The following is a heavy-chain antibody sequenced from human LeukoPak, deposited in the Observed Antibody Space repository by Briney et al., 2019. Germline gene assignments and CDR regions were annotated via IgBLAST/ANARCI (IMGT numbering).Heavy chain of an antibody. J-gene: IGHJ6*02. Sequence: ASVKVSRKVSGYTLTELSMHWVRQAPGKGLEWMGGFDPEDGETIYAQKFQGRVTMTEDTSTDTAYMELSSLRSEDTAVYYCAAGYGSGSYSTHYYYYGMDVWGQGTTVTVSS. CDR2: FDPEDGET. D-gene: IGHD3-10*01. CDR1: GYTLTELS. CDR3: AAGYGSGSYSTHYYYYGMDV. V-gene: IGHV1-24*01.